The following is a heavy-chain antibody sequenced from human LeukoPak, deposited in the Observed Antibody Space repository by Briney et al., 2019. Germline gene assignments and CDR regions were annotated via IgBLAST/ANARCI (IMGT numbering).Heavy chain of an antibody. J-gene: IGHJ4*02. Sequence: ASVKLSCKASGYSFTGYYMNWVRQAPGQGLEWMGWINPNSGGTSYAQNFQGRVTMTRDTSISTAYMELSSLRSDDTAVYYCARGIEGTVYYWGQGTLVTVSS. CDR1: GYSFTGYY. CDR2: INPNSGGT. V-gene: IGHV1-2*02. CDR3: ARGIEGTVYY. D-gene: IGHD5/OR15-5a*01.